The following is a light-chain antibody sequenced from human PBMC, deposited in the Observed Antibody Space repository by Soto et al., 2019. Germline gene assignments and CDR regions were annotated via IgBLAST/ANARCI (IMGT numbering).Light chain of an antibody. CDR3: QQRSSWPRIT. V-gene: IGKV3-11*01. Sequence: DIVLTQSRGTLSFSPGERATLSCRASDTINIYLAWYQQKPGQAPRLLIYDASNRATGIPARFSGSGSGTDFTLTISSLEPDDFAVYYCQQRSSWPRITFGQGTRLEI. CDR2: DAS. J-gene: IGKJ5*01. CDR1: DTINIY.